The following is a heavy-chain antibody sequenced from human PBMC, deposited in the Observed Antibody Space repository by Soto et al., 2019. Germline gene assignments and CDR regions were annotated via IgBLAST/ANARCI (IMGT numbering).Heavy chain of an antibody. CDR2: ISAYNGNT. V-gene: IGHV1-18*01. D-gene: IGHD4-17*01. CDR3: ASQDGDYAFDI. Sequence: ASVKVSCKASGYTFTSYGISWVRQAPGQGLEWMGWISAYNGNTNYAQKLQGRVTMTTDTSTSTAYTELRSLRSDDTAVYYCASQDGDYAFDIWGQGTMVTVSS. J-gene: IGHJ3*02. CDR1: GYTFTSYG.